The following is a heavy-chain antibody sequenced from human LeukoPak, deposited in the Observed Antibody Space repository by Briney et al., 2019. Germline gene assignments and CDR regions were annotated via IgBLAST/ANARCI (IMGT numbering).Heavy chain of an antibody. CDR1: GYTFTGHY. D-gene: IGHD1-1*01. J-gene: IGHJ4*02. CDR3: ANDRPHPSAEPTNFHY. CDR2: INPNSGGT. V-gene: IGHV1-2*02. Sequence: ASVKVSCKASGYTFTGHYMHWVRQAPGQGLEWMGWINPNSGGTKYAQKFQGRVTLTRDTSISTAYMELSRLRCDDTAIYYCANDRPHPSAEPTNFHYWGQGTLVTVSS.